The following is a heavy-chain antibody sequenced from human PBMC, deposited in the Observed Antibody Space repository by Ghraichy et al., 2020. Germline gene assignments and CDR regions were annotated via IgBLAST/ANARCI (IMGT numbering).Heavy chain of an antibody. Sequence: SETLSLTCTVSGGSISSGDYYWSWIRQPPGKGLEWIGYIYYSGSTYYNPSLKSRVTISVDMSKNQFSLKLSSVTAADTAVYCCARDLPDENGDKNNWFDPWGQGTLVTVSS. CDR2: IYYSGST. D-gene: IGHD4-17*01. CDR3: ARDLPDENGDKNNWFDP. CDR1: GGSISSGDYY. V-gene: IGHV4-30-4*01. J-gene: IGHJ5*02.